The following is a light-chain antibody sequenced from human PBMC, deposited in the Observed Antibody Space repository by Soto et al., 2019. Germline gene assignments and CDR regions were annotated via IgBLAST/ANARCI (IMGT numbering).Light chain of an antibody. CDR1: ISNIGNNY. V-gene: IGLV1-51*01. CDR3: ATWDSSLSAAV. Sequence: QSVLTQPPSVSAAPGQTVTLSCSGSISNIGNNYVSWFQQFPGTGPKHLIYDNYKRPSGIPDRFSGSKSGTSATLGITGLQIGDEADYYCATWDSSLSAAVFGGGTKLTVL. CDR2: DNY. J-gene: IGLJ2*01.